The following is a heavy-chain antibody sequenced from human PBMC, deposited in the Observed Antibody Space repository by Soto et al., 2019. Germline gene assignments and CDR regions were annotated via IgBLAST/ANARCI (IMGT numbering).Heavy chain of an antibody. V-gene: IGHV3-23*01. Sequence: EVQLLESGGGLVQPGGSLRLSCAASGFTFSSYAMNWVRQAPGEGLEWLSAISGSGGSTYYADSVKGRFTISRDNSKDTLYLQMNSLRAEYPAVYYCAKDRKALLTGYAYYWGQGTLVTVSS. CDR2: ISGSGGST. CDR3: AKDRKALLTGYAYY. J-gene: IGHJ4*02. CDR1: GFTFSSYA. D-gene: IGHD3-9*01.